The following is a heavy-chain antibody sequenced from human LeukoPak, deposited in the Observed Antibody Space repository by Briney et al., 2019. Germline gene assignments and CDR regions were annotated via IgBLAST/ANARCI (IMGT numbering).Heavy chain of an antibody. CDR2: IDWADDK. CDR1: GFSLSNSGMC. Sequence: ESGPALVKPTQTLTLTCTFSGFSLSNSGMCVSWIRQSPGKALEWLALIDWADDKYYSTSLKTRLTISKDTSKNQVVLTMTNMDPVDTATYYCARIRGYSYGVDDAFDIWGQGTMVTVSS. V-gene: IGHV2-70*01. CDR3: ARIRGYSYGVDDAFDI. J-gene: IGHJ3*02. D-gene: IGHD5-18*01.